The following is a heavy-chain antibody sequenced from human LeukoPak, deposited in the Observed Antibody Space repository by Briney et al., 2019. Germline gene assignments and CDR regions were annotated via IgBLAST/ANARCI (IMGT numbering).Heavy chain of an antibody. CDR1: GYSFTSAW. D-gene: IGHD6-13*01. CDR3: ARPGATAAAGTWAY. V-gene: IGHV5-51*03. J-gene: IGHJ4*02. CDR2: IYAGDSAT. Sequence: GESLKIACKGSGYSFTSAWSGWVRQMPGKGLELMGIIYAGDSATRYSTSFQGQVTISADKSISTAYLQWSSLKASDTAMYYCARPGATAAAGTWAYWGQGTLVTVSS.